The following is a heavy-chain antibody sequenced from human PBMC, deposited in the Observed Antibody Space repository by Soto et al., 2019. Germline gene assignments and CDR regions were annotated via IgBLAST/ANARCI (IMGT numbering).Heavy chain of an antibody. V-gene: IGHV1-3*01. CDR3: ERVLGHYYDSSGLKY. D-gene: IGHD3-22*01. CDR1: GYTFTSYA. Sequence: ASVKVSCKASGYTFTSYAMHWVRQAPGQRLEWMGWINAGNGNTKYSQKFQGRVTITRDTSASTAYMELSSLRSEDTAVYYCERVLGHYYDSSGLKYWGQGTLVTVSS. CDR2: INAGNGNT. J-gene: IGHJ4*02.